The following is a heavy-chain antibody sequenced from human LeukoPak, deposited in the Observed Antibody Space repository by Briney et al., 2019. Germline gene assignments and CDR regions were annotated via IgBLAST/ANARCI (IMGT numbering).Heavy chain of an antibody. Sequence: GGSLRLSCAAPGFTFSSYGMHWVRQAPGKGLGWGAFIRYDGGNKYYADSVKGRFTISRDNYKNTLYLQMNSLRAEDTAVYYCAKRVYYYDSSGYEGGFDYWGQGTLVTVSS. V-gene: IGHV3-30*02. CDR2: IRYDGGNK. CDR1: GFTFSSYG. D-gene: IGHD3-22*01. J-gene: IGHJ4*02. CDR3: AKRVYYYDSSGYEGGFDY.